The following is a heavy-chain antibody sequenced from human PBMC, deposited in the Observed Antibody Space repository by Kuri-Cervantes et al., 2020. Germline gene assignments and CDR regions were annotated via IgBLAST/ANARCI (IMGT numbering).Heavy chain of an antibody. D-gene: IGHD5-18*01. CDR2: IKQDGSEK. Sequence: GESLKISCAASGFTFSSYAMSWVRQAPGKGLEWVANIKQDGSEKYYVDSVKGRFTISRDNAKNSLYLQMTSLRAEDTAVYYCARDGVDTDYYYYYYGMDVWGQGTTVTVSS. CDR3: ARDGVDTDYYYYYYGMDV. V-gene: IGHV3-7*01. J-gene: IGHJ6*02. CDR1: GFTFSSYA.